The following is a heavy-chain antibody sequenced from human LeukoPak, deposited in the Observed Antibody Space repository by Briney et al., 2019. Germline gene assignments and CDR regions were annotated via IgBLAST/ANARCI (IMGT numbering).Heavy chain of an antibody. CDR3: ARAPHRRYCSSTSCSLYFDY. Sequence: GGSLRLSCAASGFTFSSYSMNWVRQAPGKGLEWVSYISSSSRTIYYADSVKGRFTISRDNAKNSLYLQMNSLRAEDTAVYYCARAPHRRYCSSTSCSLYFDYWGQGTLVTVSS. J-gene: IGHJ4*02. CDR1: GFTFSSYS. D-gene: IGHD2-2*01. CDR2: ISSSSRTI. V-gene: IGHV3-48*01.